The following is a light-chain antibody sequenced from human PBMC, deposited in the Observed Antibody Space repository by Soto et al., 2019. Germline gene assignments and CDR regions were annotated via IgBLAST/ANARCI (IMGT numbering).Light chain of an antibody. Sequence: QSVLTQPPSVSGAPGQRVTISCTGSRSNIGADYEVHWYQQLPGTAPKLLIYGNTNRPSGVPDRFSGSKSGASASLAITGLRAEDEDDYYCQSYDNSLSGSYAFGTGTKLTVL. J-gene: IGLJ1*01. CDR1: RSNIGADYE. CDR3: QSYDNSLSGSYA. CDR2: GNT. V-gene: IGLV1-40*01.